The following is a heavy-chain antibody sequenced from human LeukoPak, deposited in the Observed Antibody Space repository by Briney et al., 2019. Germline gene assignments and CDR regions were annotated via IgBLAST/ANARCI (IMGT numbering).Heavy chain of an antibody. CDR2: IYYSGST. CDR3: ARRPMVRGVIMTSSRANWFDP. J-gene: IGHJ5*02. Sequence: SETLSLPCTVSGGSISSSSYYWGWVRQPPGKGLEWIGSIYYSGSTYYNPSLKSRVTISVDTSKNQFSLKLSSVTAADTAVYYCARRPMVRGVIMTSSRANWFDPWGQGTLVTVSS. V-gene: IGHV4-39*07. CDR1: GGSISSSSYY. D-gene: IGHD3-10*01.